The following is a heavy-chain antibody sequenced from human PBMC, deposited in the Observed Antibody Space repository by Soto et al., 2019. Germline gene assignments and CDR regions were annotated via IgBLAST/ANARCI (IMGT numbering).Heavy chain of an antibody. CDR1: GFTFSSYA. Sequence: SLRLSCAASGFTFSSYAMHWVLQAPGKGLEWVALISYDGSDKDYADSVKGRFTISRDNSRNTLFLQMNSLRAEDTAVYYCARDYYKYYDSSGYYRSPAYWGQGTLVTVSS. CDR2: ISYDGSDK. D-gene: IGHD3-22*01. CDR3: ARDYYKYYDSSGYYRSPAY. J-gene: IGHJ4*02. V-gene: IGHV3-30-3*01.